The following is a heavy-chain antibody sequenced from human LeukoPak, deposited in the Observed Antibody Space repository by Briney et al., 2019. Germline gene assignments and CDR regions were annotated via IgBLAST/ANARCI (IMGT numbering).Heavy chain of an antibody. V-gene: IGHV3-9*01. CDR3: ARDRGYYDSSGYYYESFDY. CDR2: ITWNSGSI. Sequence: GRSLRLSCAASGFTFGDYAMHWVRQAPGKGLEWVSGITWNSGSIGYADSVKGRFTISRDNAKNSLYLQMNSLRAEDTAVYYCARDRGYYDSSGYYYESFDYWGQGTLVTVSS. J-gene: IGHJ4*02. D-gene: IGHD3-22*01. CDR1: GFTFGDYA.